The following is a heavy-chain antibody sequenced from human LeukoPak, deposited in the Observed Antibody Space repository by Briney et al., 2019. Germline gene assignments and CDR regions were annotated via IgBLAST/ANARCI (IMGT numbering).Heavy chain of an antibody. CDR2: MNPNSGNT. CDR1: GYTFTSYD. CDR3: ARDAGVGATFDAFDI. D-gene: IGHD1-26*01. J-gene: IGHJ3*02. Sequence: ASVKVSCKASGYTFTSYDINWVRQATGQGLEWMGWMNPNSGNTGYAQKFQGRVTITADESSSTAYMELSSLRSEDTAVYYCARDAGVGATFDAFDIWGQGTMVTVSS. V-gene: IGHV1-8*01.